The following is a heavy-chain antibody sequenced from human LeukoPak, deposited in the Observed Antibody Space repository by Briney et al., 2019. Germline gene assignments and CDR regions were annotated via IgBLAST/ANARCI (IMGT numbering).Heavy chain of an antibody. CDR2: MNLDGSEK. CDR1: GFTFSSYG. J-gene: IGHJ6*02. D-gene: IGHD5-12*01. V-gene: IGHV3-7*01. Sequence: GGSLRLSCAASGFTFSSYGMHWVRQAPGKGLEWVANMNLDGSEKYYVDSVKGRFTISRDNAKNSLYLQMHSLRAEDTAVYYCGRDKKWLQYYYGVDVWGQGTTVIVSS. CDR3: GRDKKWLQYYYGVDV.